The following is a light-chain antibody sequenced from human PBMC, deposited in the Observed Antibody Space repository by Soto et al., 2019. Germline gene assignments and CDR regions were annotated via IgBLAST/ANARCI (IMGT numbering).Light chain of an antibody. CDR3: CSYAGGGSYV. CDR1: SSDVGSYNL. CDR2: EGS. J-gene: IGLJ1*01. Sequence: QSVLTQPASGSGSPGQSITISCTGSSSDVGSYNLVSWYQQHPGKAPKLMIYEGSKRPSGVSNRFSGSKSGNTASLTISGLQAEDEADYYCCSYAGGGSYVFGPGTKLTVL. V-gene: IGLV2-23*01.